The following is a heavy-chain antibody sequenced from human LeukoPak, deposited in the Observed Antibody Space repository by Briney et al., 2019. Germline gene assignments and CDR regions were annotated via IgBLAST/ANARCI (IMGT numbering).Heavy chain of an antibody. CDR2: IIPIFGTA. CDR3: ARTFCSSPWSSGCFGDFDY. D-gene: IGHD6-19*01. J-gene: IGHJ4*02. V-gene: IGHV1-69*05. CDR1: GGTFSSYA. Sequence: SVKVSCKASGGTFSSYAISWVRQAPGQGLEWMGRIIPIFGTANYAQKFQGRVTITTDESTSTAYMELSSLRSEDTAVYYCARTFCSSPWSSGCFGDFDYWGQGTLVTVSS.